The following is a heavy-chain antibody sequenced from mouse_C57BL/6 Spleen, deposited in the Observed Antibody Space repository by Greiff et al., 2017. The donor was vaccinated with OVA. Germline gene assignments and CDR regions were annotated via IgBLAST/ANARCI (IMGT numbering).Heavy chain of an antibody. CDR1: GYTFTSYW. J-gene: IGHJ3*01. CDR3: ARSITTGAWFAD. D-gene: IGHD1-1*01. V-gene: IGHV1-52*01. CDR2: IDPSDSET. Sequence: QVQLQQPGAELVRPGSSVKLSCKASGYTFTSYWMHWVKQRPVQGLEWIGNIDPSDSETPYNQKFKDKATLTVDNSSSTAYMQLSSLKSEASAVYYSARSITTGAWFADWGQATLVTFSA.